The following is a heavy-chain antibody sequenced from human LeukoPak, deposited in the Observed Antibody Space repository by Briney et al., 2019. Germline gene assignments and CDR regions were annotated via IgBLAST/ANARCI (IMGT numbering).Heavy chain of an antibody. V-gene: IGHV1-2*02. CDR2: INPNSGGT. CDR3: ARVGATGTTSPFDY. CDR1: GYTFTGYY. Sequence: AASVKVSCKASGYTFTGYYMHWVRPAPGQGLEGMGWINPNSGGTNYAQKFQGRVTMTRDTSISTAYMELSRLRSDDTAVYYCARVGATGTTSPFDYWGQGTLVTVSS. D-gene: IGHD1-1*01. J-gene: IGHJ4*02.